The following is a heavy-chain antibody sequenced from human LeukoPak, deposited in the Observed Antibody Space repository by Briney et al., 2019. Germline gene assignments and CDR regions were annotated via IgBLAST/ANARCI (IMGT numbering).Heavy chain of an antibody. D-gene: IGHD2-8*01. Sequence: GGSLRLSCAASGFPFSSYAMSWVRHAPGKGLEWVSDISGSGGNTYYADSVKGRFTISRDNSKYTLSLQMNSLRAEDTAVYYCAKTPLGYCTNGVCFNYFDYWGQGTLVTVSS. CDR2: ISGSGGNT. CDR1: GFPFSSYA. CDR3: AKTPLGYCTNGVCFNYFDY. J-gene: IGHJ4*02. V-gene: IGHV3-23*01.